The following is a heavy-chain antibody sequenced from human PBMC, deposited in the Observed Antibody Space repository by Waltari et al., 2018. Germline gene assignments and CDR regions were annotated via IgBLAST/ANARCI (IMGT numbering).Heavy chain of an antibody. V-gene: IGHV3-73*01. J-gene: IGHJ4*02. CDR2: IRSKANSYAT. Sequence: EVQLVESGGGLVQPGGSLKLSCAASGFPLRGSAIHWVRPASGKGLEWVGRIRSKANSYATAYAASVKGRFTISRDDSKNTAYLQMNSLKTEDTAVYYCTTPGGGYNPDYWGQGTLVTVSS. CDR1: GFPLRGSA. CDR3: TTPGGGYNPDY. D-gene: IGHD5-12*01.